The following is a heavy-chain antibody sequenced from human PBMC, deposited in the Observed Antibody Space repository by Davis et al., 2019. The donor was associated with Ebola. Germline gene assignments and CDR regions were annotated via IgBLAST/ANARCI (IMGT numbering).Heavy chain of an antibody. CDR2: INPNSGGT. CDR3: ARAVPATQNLDY. Sequence: AASVQVSCKASGYTFTGYYMHWVRQAPGQGLEWMGWINPNSGGTNYAQKFQGRVTMTRATSMTTAYMELNGLRSDDTAVYYCARAVPATQNLDYWGQGTLVTVSS. J-gene: IGHJ4*02. CDR1: GYTFTGYY. V-gene: IGHV1-2*02. D-gene: IGHD2-15*01.